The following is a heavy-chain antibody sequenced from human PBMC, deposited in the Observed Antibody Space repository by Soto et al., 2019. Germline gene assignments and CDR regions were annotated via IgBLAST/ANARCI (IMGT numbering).Heavy chain of an antibody. CDR3: TTSKTTYWVGDLSGSSHDDY. Sequence: PVGSLRLSCAASGFTFSNAWMSWVRQAPGKGLEWVSRIKSKTDGGTTDYAAPVKGRFTISRDDSKNTLYLQMNSLKTEDTAVYYCTTSKTTYWVGDLSGSSHDDYWGQGTLVTVSS. D-gene: IGHD3-10*01. J-gene: IGHJ4*02. CDR1: GFTFSNAW. V-gene: IGHV3-15*01. CDR2: IKSKTDGGTT.